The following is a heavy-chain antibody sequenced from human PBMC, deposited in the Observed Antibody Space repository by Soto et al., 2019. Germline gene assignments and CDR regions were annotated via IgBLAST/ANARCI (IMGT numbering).Heavy chain of an antibody. D-gene: IGHD5-18*01. J-gene: IGHJ3*02. CDR1: GGTFSSYA. V-gene: IGHV1-69*12. CDR3: ATAGYSLGEDAFDI. Sequence: QVQLVQSGAEVKKPGSSVKVSCKASGGTFSSYAISWVRQAPGQGLEWMGGIIPIFGTANYAQKFQGRVRITAVASTSTAYMELSSLRSEDTAVYYCATAGYSLGEDAFDIWGQGTMVTVSS. CDR2: IIPIFGTA.